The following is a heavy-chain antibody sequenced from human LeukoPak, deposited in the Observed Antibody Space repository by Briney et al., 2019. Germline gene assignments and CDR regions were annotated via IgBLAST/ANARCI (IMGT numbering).Heavy chain of an antibody. J-gene: IGHJ4*02. CDR2: IYYSGST. V-gene: IGHV4-39*07. Sequence: SETLSLTCTVSGGSISSSSYYWGWIRQPAGKGLEWIGSIYYSGSTYYNPSLKSRVTISVDTSKNQFSLKLSSVTAADTSVYYCASLSGYSYGYYFDYWGQGTLVTVSS. CDR1: GGSISSSSYY. CDR3: ASLSGYSYGYYFDY. D-gene: IGHD5-18*01.